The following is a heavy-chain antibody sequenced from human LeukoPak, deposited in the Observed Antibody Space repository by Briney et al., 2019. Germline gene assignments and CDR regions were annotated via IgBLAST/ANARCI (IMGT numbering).Heavy chain of an antibody. V-gene: IGHV4-61*02. CDR2: IYTSGST. Sequence: SETLSLTCTVSGGSISSGSYYRSWIRQPAGKGLEWIVRIYTSGSTNYNPSLKSRVTISVDTSKNQFSLKLSAVTAADTAVYYCASEYSSSSPFDYWGQGTLVTVSS. CDR3: ASEYSSSSPFDY. D-gene: IGHD6-13*01. CDR1: GGSISSGSYY. J-gene: IGHJ4*02.